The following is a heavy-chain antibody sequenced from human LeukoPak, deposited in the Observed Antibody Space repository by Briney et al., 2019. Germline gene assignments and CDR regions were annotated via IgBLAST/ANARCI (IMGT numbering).Heavy chain of an antibody. CDR1: GVSISGSYYY. J-gene: IGHJ5*02. CDR3: ATRNNYYGSGIHDP. Sequence: PSETLSLTCAVSGVSISGSYYYWGWIRQPPGKGLEWIGNIFHTGSTYNNPSLKSRVTLSVDTSKNQFSLRLTSVTVADTAVYYCATRNNYYGSGIHDPWGQGTLVTVSS. CDR2: IFHTGST. D-gene: IGHD3-10*01. V-gene: IGHV4-39*07.